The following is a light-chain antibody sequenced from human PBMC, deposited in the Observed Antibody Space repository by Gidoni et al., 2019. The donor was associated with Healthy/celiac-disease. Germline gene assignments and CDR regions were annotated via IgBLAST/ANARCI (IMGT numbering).Light chain of an antibody. CDR1: QSISSW. J-gene: IGKJ1*01. Sequence: DIQMTQSPSTLSESVGDRVTITFRASQSISSWLAWYQQKPGKAPKLLIYKASSLESGDTPRFSGSGSGTEFTLAISSLQPDDFATYYCQQYNCYPWTFXQXTKVEIK. CDR2: KAS. V-gene: IGKV1-5*03. CDR3: QQYNCYPWT.